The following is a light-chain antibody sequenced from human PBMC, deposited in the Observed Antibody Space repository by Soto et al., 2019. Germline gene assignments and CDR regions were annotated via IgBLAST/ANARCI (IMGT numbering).Light chain of an antibody. CDR3: QHSNSYSEA. CDR2: KAS. CDR1: QTISSW. Sequence: DIQMTQSPSTLSGSVGDRVTITCRASQTISSWLAWYQQKPGKAPKLLIYKASTLKSGVPSRFSGSGSGTEFTLTISSLQPHDFETPSCQHSNSYSEAFGQGTQVEI. V-gene: IGKV1-5*03. J-gene: IGKJ1*01.